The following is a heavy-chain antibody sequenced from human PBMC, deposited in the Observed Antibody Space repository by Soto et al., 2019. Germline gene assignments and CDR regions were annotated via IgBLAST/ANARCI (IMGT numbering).Heavy chain of an antibody. CDR2: INPAYGNT. J-gene: IGHJ4*02. Sequence: QVQLVQSGAEEKKPGASVRVSCTASGYTFSSNAIHWVRQAPGQRLEWMGWINPAYGNTKYSQKLQGRLTITRDTSASTVYMELSSLKSEDTAVYYCARIVYDSSGYNRYFDYWGQGTLVTVSS. D-gene: IGHD3-22*01. V-gene: IGHV1-3*05. CDR3: ARIVYDSSGYNRYFDY. CDR1: GYTFSSNA.